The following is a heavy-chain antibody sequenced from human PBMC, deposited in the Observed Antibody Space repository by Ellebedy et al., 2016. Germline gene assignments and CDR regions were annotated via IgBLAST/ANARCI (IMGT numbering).Heavy chain of an antibody. J-gene: IGHJ3*02. Sequence: SVKVSXKASGGTFSSYAISWVRQAPGQGLEWMGRIIPILGIANYAQKFQGRVTITADKSTSTAYMELSSLRSDDTAVYYCARDLQRAVGSLDIWGPGTMVTVSS. D-gene: IGHD3-10*01. CDR1: GGTFSSYA. CDR2: IIPILGIA. CDR3: ARDLQRAVGSLDI. V-gene: IGHV1-69*04.